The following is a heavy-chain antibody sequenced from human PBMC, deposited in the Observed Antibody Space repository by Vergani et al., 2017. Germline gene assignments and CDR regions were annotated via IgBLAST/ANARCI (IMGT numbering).Heavy chain of an antibody. CDR2: IIPIFGTA. Sequence: QVQLVQSGAEVKKPGFSLKVSCKASGGTFSSYAISWVRQAPGQGLEWMGGIIPIFGTANYAQKFQGRVTITADESTSTAYMELSSLRAEDTAVYYCARVWLPPGTFFDYWGQGTLVTVSS. D-gene: IGHD3-10*01. J-gene: IGHJ4*02. V-gene: IGHV1-69*01. CDR1: GGTFSSYA. CDR3: ARVWLPPGTFFDY.